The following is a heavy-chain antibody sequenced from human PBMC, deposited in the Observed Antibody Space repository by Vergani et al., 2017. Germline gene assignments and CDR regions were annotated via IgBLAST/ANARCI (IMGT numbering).Heavy chain of an antibody. CDR2: MNPNSGNT. CDR3: ARGSYIVGATTLRY. V-gene: IGHV1-8*02. CDR1: GYTFTSYG. D-gene: IGHD1-26*01. J-gene: IGHJ4*02. Sequence: QVQLVQSGAEVKKPGASVKVSCKASGYTFTSYGISWVRQAPGQGLEWMGWMNPNSGNTGYAQKFQGRVTMTRNTSISTAYMELSSLRSEDTAVYYCARGSYIVGATTLRYWGQGTLVTVSS.